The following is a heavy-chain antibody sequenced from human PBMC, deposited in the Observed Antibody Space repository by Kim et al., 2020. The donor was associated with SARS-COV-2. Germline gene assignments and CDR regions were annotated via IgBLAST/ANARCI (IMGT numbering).Heavy chain of an antibody. CDR2: IYPGDSDT. V-gene: IGHV5-51*01. J-gene: IGHJ4*02. Sequence: GESLKISCKGSGYSFTSYWIGWVRQMPGKGLEWMGIIYPGDSDTRYSPSFQGQVTISADKSISTAYLQWSSLKASDTAMYYCARQGLRWADDTAMVTSSSGGFDYWGQGTLVTVSS. CDR3: ARQGLRWADDTAMVTSSSGGFDY. CDR1: GYSFTSYW. D-gene: IGHD5-18*01.